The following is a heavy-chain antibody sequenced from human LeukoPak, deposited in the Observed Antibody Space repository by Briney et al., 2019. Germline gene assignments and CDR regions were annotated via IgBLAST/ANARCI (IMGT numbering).Heavy chain of an antibody. CDR3: ARVRTMIVEDGMDV. J-gene: IGHJ6*02. CDR2: INPNSGGT. CDR1: GYTFTGYY. D-gene: IGHD3-22*01. V-gene: IGHV1-2*02. Sequence: VASVKVSCKASGYTFTGYYMHWVRQAPGQGLEWMGWINPNSGGTNYAQKFQGRVTMTRDTPISTAYMELSRLRSDDTAVYYCARVRTMIVEDGMDVWGQGTTVTVSS.